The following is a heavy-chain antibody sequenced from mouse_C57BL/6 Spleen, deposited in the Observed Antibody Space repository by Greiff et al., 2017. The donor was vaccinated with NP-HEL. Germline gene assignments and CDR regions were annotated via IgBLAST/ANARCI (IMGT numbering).Heavy chain of an antibody. CDR3: TTSYSNYEGYYAMDY. CDR1: GFNIKDYY. D-gene: IGHD2-5*01. V-gene: IGHV14-1*01. Sequence: EVQLQQSGAELVRPGASVKLSCTASGFNIKDYYMHWVKQRPEQGLEWIGRIDPEDGDTEYAPKFQGKATMTADTSSNTAYLQLSSLTSEDTAVYYGTTSYSNYEGYYAMDYWGQGTSVTVSA. CDR2: IDPEDGDT. J-gene: IGHJ4*01.